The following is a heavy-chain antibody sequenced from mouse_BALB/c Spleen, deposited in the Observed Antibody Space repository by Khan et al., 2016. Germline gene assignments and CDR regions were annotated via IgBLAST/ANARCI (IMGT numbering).Heavy chain of an antibody. J-gene: IGHJ4*01. CDR1: GYTFSNYW. CDR3: ARAWYSMAY. V-gene: IGHV1-9*01. Sequence: QVRLQQSGAELMKPGASVKISCKATGYTFSNYWIEWVKQRPGHGLEWIGDILPGSGYSNSNENFKGKATFTADASSNTAYMQLISLTSEDSAVYFCARAWYSMAYWGQGTSVTVSS. CDR2: ILPGSGYS.